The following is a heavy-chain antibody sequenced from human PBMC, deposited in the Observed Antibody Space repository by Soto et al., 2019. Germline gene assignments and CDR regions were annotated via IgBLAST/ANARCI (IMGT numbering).Heavy chain of an antibody. Sequence: GWSLRLSCVSSVFNFVTYIMDWVRQAPGKGLEWVASISFSSHYIYYADSIRGRFTVSRDNARNSLYLQLNSLTDEDTAVYYCATGTVAQTFDSWGQGTLVTVSS. CDR1: VFNFVTYI. V-gene: IGHV3-21*01. CDR3: ATGTVAQTFDS. CDR2: ISFSSHYI. J-gene: IGHJ4*02. D-gene: IGHD6-19*01.